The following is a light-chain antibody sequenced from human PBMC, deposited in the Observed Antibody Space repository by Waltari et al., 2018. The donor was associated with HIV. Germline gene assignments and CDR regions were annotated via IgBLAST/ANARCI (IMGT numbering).Light chain of an antibody. J-gene: IGKJ5*01. V-gene: IGKV3-20*01. CDR3: QQYATSQSIT. CDR2: GAS. CDR1: QSITSDY. Sequence: IVLTQSPGTLSLSPGERAALSCRASQSITSDYLAWYQQKPGQAPRVLIYGASSRATGIPDRFSGSGSGTDFTLTISRLEPEDSAVYYFQQYATSQSITFGQGTRLEIK.